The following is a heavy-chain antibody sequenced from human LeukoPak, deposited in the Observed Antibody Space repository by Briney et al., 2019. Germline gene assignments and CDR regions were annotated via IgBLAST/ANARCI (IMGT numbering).Heavy chain of an antibody. CDR2: ISYDGSNK. CDR1: GFTFSSYA. CDR3: AKGLGVGVYEAFDI. D-gene: IGHD3-3*01. V-gene: IGHV3-30-3*01. Sequence: GGSLRLSCAASGFTFSSYAMHWVRQAPGKGLEWVAVISYDGSNKYYADSVKGRFTISRDNSKNTLYLQMNSLRAEDTAVYYCAKGLGVGVYEAFDIWGQGTMVTVSS. J-gene: IGHJ3*02.